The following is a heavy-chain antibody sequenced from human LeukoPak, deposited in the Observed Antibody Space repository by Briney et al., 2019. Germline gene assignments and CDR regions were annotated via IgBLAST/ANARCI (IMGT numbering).Heavy chain of an antibody. CDR2: ISSSSSTI. D-gene: IGHD3-10*01. CDR1: GFTFSSYA. CDR3: ARDPYYYGSGSYYDYYYGMDV. J-gene: IGHJ6*02. Sequence: GESLRLSCAASGFTFSSYAMNWVRQAPGKGLEWVSYISSSSSTIYYADSVKGRFTISRDNAKNSLYLQMNSLRAEDTAVYYCARDPYYYGSGSYYDYYYGMDVWGQGTTVTVSS. V-gene: IGHV3-48*01.